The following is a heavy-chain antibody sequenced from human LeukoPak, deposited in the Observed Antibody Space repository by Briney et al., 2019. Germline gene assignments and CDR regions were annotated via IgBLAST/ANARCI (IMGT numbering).Heavy chain of an antibody. J-gene: IGHJ4*02. CDR1: GYTFTSYD. Sequence: ASVKVSFKASGYTFTSYDISWGRQAPGQGLEWMRWISAYKGNTNYAQELQGRVTMTTDTSTSTAYMGLRSLRSDDTAVYFCARGSYYYDSSGPTDCWGQGTLVTVSS. V-gene: IGHV1-18*01. CDR3: ARGSYYYDSSGPTDC. CDR2: ISAYKGNT. D-gene: IGHD3-22*01.